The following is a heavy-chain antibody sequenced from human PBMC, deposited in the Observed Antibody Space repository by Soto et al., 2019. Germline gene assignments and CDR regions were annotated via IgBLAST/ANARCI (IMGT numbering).Heavy chain of an antibody. CDR1: GYTFTSYA. V-gene: IGHV1-3*01. D-gene: IGHD5-12*01. J-gene: IGHJ5*02. Sequence: GASVKVSCKASGYTFTSYAMHWVRQAPGQRLEWMGWINAGNGNTKYSQKFQGRVTITRDTSASTAYMELSGLRSEDTAVYYCARHGGSPWIGTFDPWGQGTLVTVSS. CDR3: ARHGGSPWIGTFDP. CDR2: INAGNGNT.